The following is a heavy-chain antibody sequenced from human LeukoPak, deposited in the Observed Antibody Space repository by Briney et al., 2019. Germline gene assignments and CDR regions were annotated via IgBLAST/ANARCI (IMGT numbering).Heavy chain of an antibody. V-gene: IGHV3-23*01. Sequence: GGSLRLSCAASGFTFSSHAMSWVRQPEGKGLEWVSTISDSGVSTYYADSVKGRFTISRDNSKNTLYMQMNSLRAGDTAVYYCAKDLSSSGFRIDYWGQGTLVTVSS. D-gene: IGHD6-19*01. CDR2: ISDSGVST. J-gene: IGHJ4*02. CDR3: AKDLSSSGFRIDY. CDR1: GFTFSSHA.